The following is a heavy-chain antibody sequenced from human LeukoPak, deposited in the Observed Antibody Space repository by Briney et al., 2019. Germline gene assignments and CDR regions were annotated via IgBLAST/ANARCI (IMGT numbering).Heavy chain of an antibody. CDR1: GFTFSTFA. D-gene: IGHD3-10*01. CDR2: IFPSGGEI. Sequence: PGGSLRLSCAASGFTFSTFAMIWVRQPPGKGLEWVSSIFPSGGEIHYADSVRGRFTISRDNSKNTLYLQMNSLRAEDTAVYYCAKDLDYYGSGSAFDYWGQGTLVTVSS. CDR3: AKDLDYYGSGSAFDY. V-gene: IGHV3-23*01. J-gene: IGHJ4*02.